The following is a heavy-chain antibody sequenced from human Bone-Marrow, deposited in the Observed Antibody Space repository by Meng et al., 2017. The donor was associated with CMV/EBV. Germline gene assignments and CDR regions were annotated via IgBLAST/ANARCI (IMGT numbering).Heavy chain of an antibody. J-gene: IGHJ4*02. Sequence: RVSCKASGYTFPDHNIHWVRQAPGQGLEWMGGINPKSGGTSYAQSFQGRVTVTSDTSINTAYMELTGLTSDDTALYYCASGGTWNDYWGQGTLVTVSS. CDR2: INPKSGGT. CDR1: GYTFPDHN. D-gene: IGHD4-23*01. V-gene: IGHV1-2*02. CDR3: ASGGTWNDY.